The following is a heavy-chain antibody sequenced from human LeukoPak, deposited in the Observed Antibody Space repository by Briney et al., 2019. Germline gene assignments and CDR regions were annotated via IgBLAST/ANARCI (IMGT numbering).Heavy chain of an antibody. D-gene: IGHD3-22*01. CDR2: INPNTGDT. CDR1: GYTFTAYY. Sequence: ASVKVSCKASGYTFTAYYVHWVRQAPGQGLEWMGWINPNTGDTNYAPKFQGRVTMIKDTSTNSAYMELNKLTSDDTAVYYCARYVRRRQYYYDSSGYPSDAFDIWGQGTMVTVSS. V-gene: IGHV1-2*02. CDR3: ARYVRRRQYYYDSSGYPSDAFDI. J-gene: IGHJ3*02.